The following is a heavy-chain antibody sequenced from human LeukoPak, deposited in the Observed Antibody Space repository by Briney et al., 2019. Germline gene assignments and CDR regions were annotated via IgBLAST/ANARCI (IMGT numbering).Heavy chain of an antibody. CDR3: ARDSGTTGEVKFDP. V-gene: IGHV4-59*01. Sequence: PSETLSLTCTISGASIDSYYWSWIRQPPGKGLEWIGYIYYSGTTNYNPSLKRRVTISVDTSKNQFSLKLSSVTAADTAVYYCARDSGTTGEVKFDPWGQGTLVTVSS. CDR1: GASIDSYY. J-gene: IGHJ5*02. D-gene: IGHD3-10*01. CDR2: IYYSGTT.